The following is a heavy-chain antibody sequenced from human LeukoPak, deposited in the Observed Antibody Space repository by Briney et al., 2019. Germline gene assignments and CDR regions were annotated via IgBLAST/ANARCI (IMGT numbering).Heavy chain of an antibody. CDR3: ARETWFDP. Sequence: GGSLRLSCAASGFTFSSNSMNWVRQAPGEGLEWVSYISSGSSTVYYADSVKGRFTISRDNAKNSLYLQMNSLRDEDTAVYYCARETWFDPWGQGTLVTVSS. J-gene: IGHJ5*02. CDR1: GFTFSSNS. V-gene: IGHV3-48*02. CDR2: ISSGSSTV.